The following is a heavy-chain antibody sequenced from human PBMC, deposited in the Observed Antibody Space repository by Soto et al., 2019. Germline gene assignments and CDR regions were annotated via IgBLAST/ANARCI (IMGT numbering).Heavy chain of an antibody. J-gene: IGHJ2*01. D-gene: IGHD3-22*01. V-gene: IGHV3-23*01. Sequence: GGSLRLSCAASVFTFRSDGMSWVRQPPGKGLEWVSGFSGSGGHTYYADSVMGRFTISSDNSKRTLLLQMNSLRAEDTAIYYCAKGIVVAQGYWFFDLWGRGTLVTVSS. CDR3: AKGIVVAQGYWFFDL. CDR1: VFTFRSDG. CDR2: FSGSGGHT.